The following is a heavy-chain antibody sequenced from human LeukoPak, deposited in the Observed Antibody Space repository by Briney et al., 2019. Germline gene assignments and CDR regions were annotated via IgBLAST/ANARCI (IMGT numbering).Heavy chain of an antibody. CDR2: ISSSSSYI. V-gene: IGHV3-21*01. D-gene: IGHD6-13*01. Sequence: GGSLRLSCAASGFTFRSYSMNWVRQAPGKGLEWVSSISSSSSYIYYADSVKGRFTISRGNAKNSLYLQMNSLRAEDTAVYYCARDQSSSWYSIYDYWGQGTLVTVSS. CDR3: ARDQSSSWYSIYDY. CDR1: GFTFRSYS. J-gene: IGHJ4*02.